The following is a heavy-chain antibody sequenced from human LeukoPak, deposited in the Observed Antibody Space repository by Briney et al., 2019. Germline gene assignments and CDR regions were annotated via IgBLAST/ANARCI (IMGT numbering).Heavy chain of an antibody. J-gene: IGHJ5*02. Sequence: PSETLSLTCAVSGGSISSSNWWSWVRQPPGKGLEWIGEIYYSGSTNYNPSLKSRVTISVDNSKNQFSLKLSSVTAAAPAVDYRVRYCLSSGMLRAPDPWGEGTLVTVSS. V-gene: IGHV4-4*02. D-gene: IGHD2-8*01. CDR2: IYYSGST. CDR1: GGSISSSNW. CDR3: VRYCLSSGMLRAPDP.